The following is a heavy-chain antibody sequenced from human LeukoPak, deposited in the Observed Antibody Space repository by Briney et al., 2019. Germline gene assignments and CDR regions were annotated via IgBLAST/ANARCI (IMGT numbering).Heavy chain of an antibody. CDR1: GGSISSDHW. J-gene: IGHJ4*02. Sequence: SGTLSLTCAVSGGSISSDHWWSWGRPPPGERVEWVGEIYYCGSTNYNPSLKGRVTISLDKSKSQFSLKLSYVTAADTAIYYRASSRWYDWGQGTLVTVSS. CDR3: ASSRWYD. D-gene: IGHD4-23*01. CDR2: IYYCGST. V-gene: IGHV4-4*02.